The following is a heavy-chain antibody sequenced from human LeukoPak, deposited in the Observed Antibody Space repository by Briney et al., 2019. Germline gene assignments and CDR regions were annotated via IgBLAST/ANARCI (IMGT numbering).Heavy chain of an antibody. CDR2: IKYDGSEK. J-gene: IGHJ3*02. V-gene: IGHV3-7*01. CDR3: ARDLESTRSGAFDI. CDR1: GFTFSSYW. D-gene: IGHD5-24*01. Sequence: GGSLRLSCAASGFTFSSYWMSWVRQAPGKGLEWVASIKYDGSEKYYVDSVKGRFTISRDNAKNSLYLQMNSLRAEDTAVYYCARDLESTRSGAFDIWGQGTMVTVSS.